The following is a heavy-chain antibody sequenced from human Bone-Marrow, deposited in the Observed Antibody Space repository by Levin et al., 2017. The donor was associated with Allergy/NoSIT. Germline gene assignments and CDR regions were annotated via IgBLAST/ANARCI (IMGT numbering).Heavy chain of an antibody. Sequence: KISCKASGGTFSKFALNWVRQVPGQGLEWMGAIIPILASVYYAPRFQGRLTISADEATSTAYMELTSLRSDDTAVYYCAREYCDTNTCYAYYYGMDVWGQGTTVIVSS. CDR2: IIPILASV. D-gene: IGHD2/OR15-2a*01. J-gene: IGHJ6*02. V-gene: IGHV1-69*01. CDR3: AREYCDTNTCYAYYYGMDV. CDR1: GGTFSKFA.